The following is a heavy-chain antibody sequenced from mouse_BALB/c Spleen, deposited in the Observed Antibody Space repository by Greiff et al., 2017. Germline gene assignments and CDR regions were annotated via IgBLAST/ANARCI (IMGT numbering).Heavy chain of an antibody. V-gene: IGHV1-61*01. D-gene: IGHD2-14*01. CDR3: ARWGQYEDFDY. CDR1: GYTFTSYG. Sequence: QVQLQQPGAGLVRPGASVKLSCKASGYTFTSYGMNWVKQSPGQGLEWIGMIDPSDSETHYNQMFKDKATLTVDKSSSTAYMQLSSLTSEDSAVYSCARWGQYEDFDYWGQGTTLTVSS. J-gene: IGHJ2*01. CDR2: IDPSDSET.